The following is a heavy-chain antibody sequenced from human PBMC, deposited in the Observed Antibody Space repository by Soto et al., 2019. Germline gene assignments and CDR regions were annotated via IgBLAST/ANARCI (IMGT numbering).Heavy chain of an antibody. D-gene: IGHD2-2*01. CDR1: GYXFTSYL. CDR3: ARGGGDIVVVPAAVVQLWLPAFDY. CDR2: IYPGGSDI. V-gene: IGHV5-51*01. Sequence: EXLKISCKCSGYXFTSYLLVWVRHMPGKGLEFIGIIYPGGSDIRYSPSFQGQVTISAYKSISTAYLQWSSLKASDTAMYYCARGGGDIVVVPAAVVQLWLPAFDYWGQGTLGTVSS. J-gene: IGHJ4*02.